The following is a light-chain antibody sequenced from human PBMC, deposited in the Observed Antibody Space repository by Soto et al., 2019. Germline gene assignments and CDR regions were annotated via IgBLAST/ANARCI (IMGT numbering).Light chain of an antibody. J-gene: IGLJ2*01. CDR1: SSNIGNNY. CDR2: DSN. CDR3: GTWDSGLSAVV. V-gene: IGLV1-51*01. Sequence: QSVLTQPPSVSAAPGQKVTISCSGSSSNIGNNYVSWYQQLPGTAPKLLIYDSNKRPSGIPDRFSGSKSGTSATLGITGLQTGDEGDYYCGTWDSGLSAVVLGGGTKLTVL.